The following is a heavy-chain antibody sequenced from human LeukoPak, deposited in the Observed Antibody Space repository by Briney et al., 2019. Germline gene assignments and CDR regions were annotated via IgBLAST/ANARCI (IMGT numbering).Heavy chain of an antibody. V-gene: IGHV3-53*04. CDR3: ARNDVRSGRYFDY. D-gene: IGHD1-1*01. CDR1: GFTVSSNY. Sequence: VGSLRLSCAASGFTVSSNYISWVRQAPAKGQDRVSVIYGGGSTYYADSVQGRFTISRLNSKNTLYLQMNSLRAEGTAVYYCARNDVRSGRYFDYWGQGTLVSVSS. CDR2: IYGGGST. J-gene: IGHJ4*02.